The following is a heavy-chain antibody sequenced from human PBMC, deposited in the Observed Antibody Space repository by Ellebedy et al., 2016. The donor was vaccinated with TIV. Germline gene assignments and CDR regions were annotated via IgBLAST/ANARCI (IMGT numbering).Heavy chain of an antibody. Sequence: SETLSLTCTVSGASISSDYWNWIRQPPGKGLEWIGYFHSSGTTSHSPSLKSRVTVSLDTSKNQFSLRLTPVTAADTAVYYCARSRGVWDHGLDVWGQGTTVTVSS. J-gene: IGHJ6*02. CDR3: ARSRGVWDHGLDV. D-gene: IGHD3-10*01. CDR1: GASISSDY. CDR2: FHSSGTT. V-gene: IGHV4-59*08.